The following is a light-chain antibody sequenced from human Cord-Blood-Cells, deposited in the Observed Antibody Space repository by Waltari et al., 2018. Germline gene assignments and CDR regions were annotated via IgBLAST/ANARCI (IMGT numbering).Light chain of an antibody. CDR3: QQXSNWPXT. CDR1: QSVSRY. Sequence: EIVLTQSPATLSLSPGERATLSCRASQSVSRYLAWYQQKPGQAPRLLIYDASNRATGIPARFSGSGSGTDXTLTISSLEPEDFXVYYCQQXSNWPXTFXXGXKXEIX. V-gene: IGKV3-11*01. J-gene: IGKJ1*01. CDR2: DAS.